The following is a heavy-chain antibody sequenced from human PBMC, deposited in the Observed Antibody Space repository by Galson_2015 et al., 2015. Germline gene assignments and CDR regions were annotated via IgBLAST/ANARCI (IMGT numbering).Heavy chain of an antibody. D-gene: IGHD7-27*01. Sequence: SLRLCCAAYGFPFRSYSMNWVRQAPGTGLQRVSSISGRSTFIFYSDSVQGSFTISSAHATYSLSLQMNSLRGDDTAVYYCQRHLGIGSGSPEFWGQGTLVAVSS. CDR1: GFPFRSYS. J-gene: IGHJ4*02. CDR3: QRHLGIGSGSPEF. V-gene: IGHV3-21*01. CDR2: ISGRSTFI.